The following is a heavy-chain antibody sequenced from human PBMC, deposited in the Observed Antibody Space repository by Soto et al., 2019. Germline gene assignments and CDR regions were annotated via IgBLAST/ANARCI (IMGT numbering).Heavy chain of an antibody. CDR1: GGSISSNNYY. CDR3: ASNLRPTNWGGGYFDY. Sequence: QLQLQESGPGLVKPSETLSLTCFVSGGSISSNNYYWGWIRQPPGKGLEWIGSMSYSRSTYYNPSLKGRGTLSVDTSKNQFSLNRASGTAAYAAVYYCASNLRPTNWGGGYFDYWGQGPLVTVSS. V-gene: IGHV4-39*01. D-gene: IGHD7-27*01. J-gene: IGHJ4*02. CDR2: MSYSRST.